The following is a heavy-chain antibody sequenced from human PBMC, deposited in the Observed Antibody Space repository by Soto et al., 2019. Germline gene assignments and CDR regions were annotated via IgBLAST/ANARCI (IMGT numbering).Heavy chain of an antibody. V-gene: IGHV2-5*02. Sequence: SGPTLVKPTQTLTLTCTFSGFSLSTSGVGVGWIRQPPGKALEWLALIYWDDDKRYSPSLKSRLTITKDTSKNQVILKMTNMDPVDTATYYCAHSRIPYCSGGSCYTSFDYWGQGTLVTVSS. CDR3: AHSRIPYCSGGSCYTSFDY. J-gene: IGHJ4*02. CDR2: IYWDDDK. CDR1: GFSLSTSGVG. D-gene: IGHD2-15*01.